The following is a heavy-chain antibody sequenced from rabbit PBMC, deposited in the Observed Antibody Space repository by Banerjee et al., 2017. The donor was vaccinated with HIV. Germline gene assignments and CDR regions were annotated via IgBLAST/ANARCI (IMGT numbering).Heavy chain of an antibody. J-gene: IGHJ3*01. V-gene: IGHV1S45*01. CDR1: EFSFSDSHW. D-gene: IGHD4-1*01. Sequence: QEQLEESGGDLVKPGASLTLTCTASEFSFSDSHWICWVRQAPGKGLEWIACIYVGSSGNSDDTYYANWAKGRFGISETSSTTVTLQMTSLTAADTATYFCARGVDWGGWGYGITQLDLWGPGTLVTVS. CDR2: IYVGSSGNSDDT. CDR3: ARGVDWGGWGYGITQLDL.